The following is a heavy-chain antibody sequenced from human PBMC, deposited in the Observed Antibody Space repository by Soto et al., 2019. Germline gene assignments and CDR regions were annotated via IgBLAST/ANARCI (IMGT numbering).Heavy chain of an antibody. CDR2: INHSGST. CDR1: GGSFSGYY. CDR3: ATRRVGHQWLSRGGPFDY. Sequence: SETLSLTCAVYGGSFSGYYWSWIRQPPGKGLEWIGEINHSGSTNYNPSLKSRVTISVDTSKNQFSLKLSSVTAADTAVYYCATRRVGHQWLSRGGPFDYWGQGTLVTVSS. D-gene: IGHD3-22*01. V-gene: IGHV4-34*01. J-gene: IGHJ4*02.